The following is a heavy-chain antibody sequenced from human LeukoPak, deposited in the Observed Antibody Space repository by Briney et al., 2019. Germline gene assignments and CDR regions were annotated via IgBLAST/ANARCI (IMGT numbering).Heavy chain of an antibody. Sequence: SETLSLTCTVSGGSMRSYLWSWIRQPPGKGLEWIGYIYYNGSANYNPSLKSRVTISVDTSKNQFSLKLSSVTAADTAVYYCVRLLYYYESSGFDYWGQGTLVTVSS. CDR2: IYYNGSA. J-gene: IGHJ4*02. CDR3: VRLLYYYESSGFDY. D-gene: IGHD3-22*01. V-gene: IGHV4-59*08. CDR1: GGSMRSYL.